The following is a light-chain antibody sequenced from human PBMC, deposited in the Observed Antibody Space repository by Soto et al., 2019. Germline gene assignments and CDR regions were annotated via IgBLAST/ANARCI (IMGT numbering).Light chain of an antibody. Sequence: QSALTQPASVSGSPGQSITISCTGTSSDVGDYNYVSWYQQHPGKAPKLMIYDVSNRPSGVSNRFSGSKSGNTASLTISGLQAEYESDYYCSSYTSSSPRYVVFGGGTKLTVL. V-gene: IGLV2-14*01. J-gene: IGLJ2*01. CDR2: DVS. CDR3: SSYTSSSPRYVV. CDR1: SSDVGDYNY.